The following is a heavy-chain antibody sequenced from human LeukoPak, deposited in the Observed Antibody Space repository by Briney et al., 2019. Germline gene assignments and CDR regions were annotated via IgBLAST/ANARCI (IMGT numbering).Heavy chain of an antibody. Sequence: SETLSLTCTVSGVSISSGGYYWSWIRQHPGKGLEWIGYIYYSGSTYYNPSLKSRVTISVDTSKNQFSLKLSSVTAADTAVYYCARGPDYYDSSGLDYWGQGTLVTVSS. CDR3: ARGPDYYDSSGLDY. J-gene: IGHJ4*02. CDR2: IYYSGST. D-gene: IGHD3-22*01. CDR1: GVSISSGGYY. V-gene: IGHV4-31*03.